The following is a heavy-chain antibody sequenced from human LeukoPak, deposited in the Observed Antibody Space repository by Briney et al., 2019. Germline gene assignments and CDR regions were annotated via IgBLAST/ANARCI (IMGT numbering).Heavy chain of an antibody. CDR3: ARRIAVTGFDY. D-gene: IGHD6-19*01. V-gene: IGHV5-51*01. J-gene: IGHJ4*02. CDR1: GYSFTSYW. CDR2: IYPGDSDT. Sequence: GESLKISCKGSGYSFTSYWIVWVRQMPGKGLEWRGIIYPGDSDTRYSRSFQGQVTISADKSISTAYLQWSSLKASDTAMYYCARRIAVTGFDYWGQGTLVTVSS.